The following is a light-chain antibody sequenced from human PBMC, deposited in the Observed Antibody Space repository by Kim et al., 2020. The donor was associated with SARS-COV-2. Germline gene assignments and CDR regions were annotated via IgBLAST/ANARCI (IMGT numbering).Light chain of an antibody. CDR1: SLRSYY. CDR2: GKN. Sequence: SSELTQDPAVSVALGQTVRITCQGDSLRSYYASWYQQKPGQAPVLVIYGKNNRPSGIPDRLSGSSSGNTASLTITGGQAEDEADYYCTFRDSSGNHWGFG. J-gene: IGLJ3*02. V-gene: IGLV3-19*01. CDR3: TFRDSSGNHWG.